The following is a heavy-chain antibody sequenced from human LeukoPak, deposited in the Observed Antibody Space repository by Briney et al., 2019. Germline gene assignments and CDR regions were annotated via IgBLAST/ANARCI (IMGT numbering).Heavy chain of an antibody. CDR1: GFTFSSYA. CDR3: AKSSGHDSSGYYYVAPWVFDY. J-gene: IGHJ4*02. CDR2: ISGSGGST. V-gene: IGHV3-23*01. Sequence: GGSLRLSCAASGFTFSSYAMSWVRQAPGKGLEWVSAISGSGGSTYYADSVKGRFTISRDNSKNTLYLQMNSLRAEDTAVYYCAKSSGHDSSGYYYVAPWVFDYWGQGILVTVSS. D-gene: IGHD3-22*01.